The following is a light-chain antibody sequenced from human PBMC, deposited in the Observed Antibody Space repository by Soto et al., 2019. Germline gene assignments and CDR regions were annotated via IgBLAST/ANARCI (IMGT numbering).Light chain of an antibody. CDR2: GAS. CDR3: QQYGSSPLT. CDR1: QSVSSSY. J-gene: IGKJ4*02. Sequence: EIVLTQSPGTLSLSPGERATLSCRASQSVSSSYLAWYQQQPGQAPRLLIYGASSRATGIPDRFSGSGSGTDFTLTISRLEPEDFAGYYCQQYGSSPLTCGGGTKVEIK. V-gene: IGKV3-20*01.